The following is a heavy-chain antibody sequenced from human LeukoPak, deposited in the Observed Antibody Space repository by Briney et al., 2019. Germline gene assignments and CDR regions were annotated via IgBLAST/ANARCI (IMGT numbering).Heavy chain of an antibody. D-gene: IGHD2-21*02. CDR3: AKVRYVLAYCGGDCSRNDAFDM. CDR2: TRYDGSDK. V-gene: IGHV3-30*02. J-gene: IGHJ3*02. CDR1: GFTFSIYG. Sequence: QPGGSLRLSCAASGFTFSIYGMHWVRQAPGKGLEWVAFTRYDGSDKNYADSVKGRFTISRDNSKNTLYLQMNSLRAEDTAVYYCAKVRYVLAYCGGDCSRNDAFDMWGQGTMVTVSS.